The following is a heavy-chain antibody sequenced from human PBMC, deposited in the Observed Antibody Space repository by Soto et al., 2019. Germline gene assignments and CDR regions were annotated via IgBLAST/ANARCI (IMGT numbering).Heavy chain of an antibody. CDR2: ISAYNGNT. CDR1: GYTFTSYG. Sequence: ASVKVSCKASGYTFTSYGISWVRQAPGQGLEWMGWISAYNGNTNYAQKLQGRVTMTTDTSTSTAYMELRSLRSDDTAVYYCARDSGTFGNNWFDPWGQGTLVTVCS. CDR3: ARDSGTFGNNWFDP. J-gene: IGHJ5*02. V-gene: IGHV1-18*01. D-gene: IGHD1-1*01.